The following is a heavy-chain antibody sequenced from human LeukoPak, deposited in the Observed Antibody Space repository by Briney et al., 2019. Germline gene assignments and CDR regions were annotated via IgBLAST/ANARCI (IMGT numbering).Heavy chain of an antibody. Sequence: PGGSLRLSCAASGFTFSSYTINWVRQAPGKGLEWVSSITFSSSFIYYADSVKGRFTISRDNAKNSLYLQMNSLRAEDTAVYYCARAAIGPATFDYWGQGTLVTVSS. D-gene: IGHD6-13*01. CDR3: ARAAIGPATFDY. J-gene: IGHJ4*02. CDR2: ITFSSSFI. V-gene: IGHV3-21*01. CDR1: GFTFSSYT.